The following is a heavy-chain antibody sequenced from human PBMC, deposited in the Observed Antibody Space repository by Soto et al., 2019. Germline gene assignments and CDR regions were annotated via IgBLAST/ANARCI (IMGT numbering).Heavy chain of an antibody. J-gene: IGHJ4*02. D-gene: IGHD3-22*01. CDR1: GFTFSDYY. CDR3: ARQRGYYDSSGLDY. Sequence: QVHLVESGGGLVEPGGSLRLSCAASGFTFSDYYMTWIRQAPGKGLEWLPYISGGGGSTIYYADSVKGRFTISRDNAKNSLFLQMNRLRAEDTAVYYCARQRGYYDSSGLDYWGQGTLVTVSS. V-gene: IGHV3-11*01. CDR2: ISGGGGSTI.